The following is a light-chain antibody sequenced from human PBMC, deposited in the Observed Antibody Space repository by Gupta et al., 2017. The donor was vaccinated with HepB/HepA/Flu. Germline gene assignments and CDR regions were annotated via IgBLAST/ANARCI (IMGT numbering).Light chain of an antibody. J-gene: IGKJ3*01. CDR3: QQSYSTPFT. CDR2: AAS. CDR1: QSISSY. Sequence: DIQMTQSPSSWSAAGGDRVTITCRASQSISSYLNWYQQKPGKAPKLLIYAASSLQSGVPSRFSGSGSGTDFTLTISSLQPEDFATYYYQQSYSTPFTFGPGTKVDIK. V-gene: IGKV1-39*01.